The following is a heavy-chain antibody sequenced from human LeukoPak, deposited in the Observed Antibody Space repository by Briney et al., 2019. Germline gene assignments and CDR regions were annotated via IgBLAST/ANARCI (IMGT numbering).Heavy chain of an antibody. Sequence: TSETLSLTCTVSGGSISSYYWSWIRQPPGKGLEWIGNIYYSGSTNYNPSLKSRVTISVDTSKNQFSLKLSSVTAADTAVYYCTRGSIAYYYMDVWGKGTTVAISS. CDR3: TRGSIAYYYMDV. D-gene: IGHD3-22*01. V-gene: IGHV4-59*01. CDR2: IYYSGST. J-gene: IGHJ6*03. CDR1: GGSISSYY.